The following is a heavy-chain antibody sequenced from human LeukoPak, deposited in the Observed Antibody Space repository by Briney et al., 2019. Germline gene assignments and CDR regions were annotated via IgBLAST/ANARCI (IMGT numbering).Heavy chain of an antibody. CDR3: ARGGPRSFLMGYYYYGMDV. D-gene: IGHD1-26*01. J-gene: IGHJ6*02. V-gene: IGHV1-69*13. CDR2: IIPIFGTA. Sequence: SVKVSCKASGGTFSSYAISWARQAPGQGLEWMGGIIPIFGTANYAQKFQGRVTITADESTSTAYMELSSLRSEDTAVYYCARGGPRSFLMGYYYYGMDVWGQGTTVTVSS. CDR1: GGTFSSYA.